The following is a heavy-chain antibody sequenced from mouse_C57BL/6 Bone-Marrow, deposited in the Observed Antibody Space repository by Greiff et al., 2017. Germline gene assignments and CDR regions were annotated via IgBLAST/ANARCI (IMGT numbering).Heavy chain of an antibody. CDR3: TRGSCYDYDGPPYWYCDV. CDR2: IYPGNSDT. J-gene: IGHJ1*03. D-gene: IGHD2-4*01. CDR1: GYTFTSYW. Sequence: EVQLQQSGTVLARPGASVKMSCKTSGYTFTSYWMHWVKQRPGQGLEWIGAIYPGNSDTSYNQKFKGKAKLTAVPSASTAYMELSSLTNEDSAVYYCTRGSCYDYDGPPYWYCDVWGTGTTVTVSS. V-gene: IGHV1-5*01.